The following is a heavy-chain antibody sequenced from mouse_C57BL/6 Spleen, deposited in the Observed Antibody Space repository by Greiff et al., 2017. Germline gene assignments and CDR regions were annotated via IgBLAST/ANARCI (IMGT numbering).Heavy chain of an antibody. V-gene: IGHV5-17*01. Sequence: EVKLMESGGGLVKPGGSLKLSCAASGFTFSDYGMHWVRQAPEKGLEWVAYISSGSSTIYYADTVKGRFTISRDNAKNTLFLQMTSLRSEDTAMYYCARNSWYFDVWGTGTTVTVSS. CDR2: ISSGSSTI. CDR3: ARNSWYFDV. CDR1: GFTFSDYG. J-gene: IGHJ1*03.